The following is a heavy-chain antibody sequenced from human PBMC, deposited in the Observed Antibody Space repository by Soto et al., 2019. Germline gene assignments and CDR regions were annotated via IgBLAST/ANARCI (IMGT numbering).Heavy chain of an antibody. V-gene: IGHV3-7*03. CDR2: IKQDESEQ. Sequence: PGGSLRLSCVTYGLTFTEYWMSWVRQAPGKGLEWVANIKQDESEQNYLDSVKGRFTISRDNANNSLYLQMNSLRAEDTAVYYCASDRFRGTYYLRGVTYFFEEWGQGAPVTVSS. CDR1: GLTFTEYW. D-gene: IGHD1-26*01. CDR3: ASDRFRGTYYLRGVTYFFEE. J-gene: IGHJ4*02.